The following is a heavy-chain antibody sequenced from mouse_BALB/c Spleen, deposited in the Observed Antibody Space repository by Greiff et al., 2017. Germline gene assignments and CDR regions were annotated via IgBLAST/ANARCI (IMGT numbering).Heavy chain of an antibody. CDR1: GFTFSSYA. Sequence: EVKVVESGGGLVKPGGSLKLSCAASGFTFSSYAMSWVRQTPEKRLEWVATISSGGSYTYYPDSVKGRFTISRDNAKNTLYLQMSSLRSEDTAMYYCARRLGDYAMDYWGQGTSVTVSS. CDR2: ISSGGSYT. D-gene: IGHD4-1*01. CDR3: ARRLGDYAMDY. J-gene: IGHJ4*01. V-gene: IGHV5-9-3*01.